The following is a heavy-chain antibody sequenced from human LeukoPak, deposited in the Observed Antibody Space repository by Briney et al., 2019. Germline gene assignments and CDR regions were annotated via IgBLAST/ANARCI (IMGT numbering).Heavy chain of an antibody. D-gene: IGHD6-13*01. CDR2: IYHSGST. CDR3: ARSRRSWSTFDY. Sequence: SETLSLTCTVSGGSISSSSYYWGWIRQPPGKGLEWIGSIYHSGSTYYNPSLKSRVTISVDTSKNQFSLKLTSVTATDTAVYYCARSRRSWSTFDYWGQGTLVTVSS. J-gene: IGHJ4*02. CDR1: GGSISSSSYY. V-gene: IGHV4-39*07.